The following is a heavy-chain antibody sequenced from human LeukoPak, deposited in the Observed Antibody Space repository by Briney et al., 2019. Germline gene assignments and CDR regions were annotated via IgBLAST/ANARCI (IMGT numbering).Heavy chain of an antibody. CDR3: ARNSEYGYPANDY. D-gene: IGHD5-18*01. J-gene: IGHJ4*02. Sequence: ASVTVSFKASGYTFTSYYMHWVRQAPGQGLEWMGIINPSGGSTSYAQKFQGRVTMTRDTSTSTVYMELSSLRAEDTAVYYCARNSEYGYPANDYWGQGTLVTVSS. V-gene: IGHV1-46*01. CDR1: GYTFTSYY. CDR2: INPSGGST.